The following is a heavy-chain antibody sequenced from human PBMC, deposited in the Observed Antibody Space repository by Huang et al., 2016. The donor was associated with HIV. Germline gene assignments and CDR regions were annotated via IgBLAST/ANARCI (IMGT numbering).Heavy chain of an antibody. CDR3: ARGSAGVLWFGEM. CDR1: GFTFSSYA. CDR2: ISYDGSNQ. Sequence: QERLVESGGGVVQPGRSLRLSGAASGFTFSSYAIHWVRQAPGKGVEWVAVISYDGSNQHYVDSVKCRFIISRDNSKKMLYLQMNSLRMGDTAVYYCARGSAGVLWFGEMWGQGTLVTVSS. V-gene: IGHV3-30*04. J-gene: IGHJ4*02. D-gene: IGHD3-10*01.